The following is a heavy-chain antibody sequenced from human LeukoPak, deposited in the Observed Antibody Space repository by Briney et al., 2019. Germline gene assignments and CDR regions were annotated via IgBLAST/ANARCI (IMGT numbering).Heavy chain of an antibody. CDR2: ISSSGSTI. V-gene: IGHV3-11*01. CDR3: ARSERGYSSSWYYDY. CDR1: GFTFSDYY. J-gene: IGHJ4*02. Sequence: GGSLRLSCAASGFTFSDYYMSWIRQAPGKGLEWVSYISSSGSTIYYADSVKGRFTISRDNAKNSLYLQMNSLRAEDTAVYYCARSERGYSSSWYYDYWGQETLVTVSS. D-gene: IGHD6-13*01.